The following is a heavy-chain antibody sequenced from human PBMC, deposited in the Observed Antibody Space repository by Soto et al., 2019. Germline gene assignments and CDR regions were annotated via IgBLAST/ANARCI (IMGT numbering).Heavy chain of an antibody. V-gene: IGHV4-39*01. Sequence: SETLSLTCTVSGGSISSSSYYWGWIRQPPGKGLEWIGSIYYSGSTYYNPSLKSRVTISVDTSKNQFSLKLSSVTAADTAVYYCARRVPMDVWGQGTTVTVSS. D-gene: IGHD3-10*01. J-gene: IGHJ6*02. CDR2: IYYSGST. CDR3: ARRVPMDV. CDR1: GGSISSSSYY.